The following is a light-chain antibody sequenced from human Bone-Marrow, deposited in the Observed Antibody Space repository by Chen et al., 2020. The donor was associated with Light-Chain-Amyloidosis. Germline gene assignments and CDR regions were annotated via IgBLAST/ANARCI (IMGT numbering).Light chain of an antibody. CDR3: QVWDRSSDRPV. J-gene: IGLJ3*02. Sequence: SYVRTQQSSFPVAPDQTAPIACGGNNIGSTSVHWYQQTPGQAPLLVVYDDSDRPSGIPERLSGSNSGNTATLTISRVEAGDKADYYCQVWDRSSDRPVFGGGTKLTVL. CDR1: NIGSTS. V-gene: IGLV3-21*02. CDR2: DDS.